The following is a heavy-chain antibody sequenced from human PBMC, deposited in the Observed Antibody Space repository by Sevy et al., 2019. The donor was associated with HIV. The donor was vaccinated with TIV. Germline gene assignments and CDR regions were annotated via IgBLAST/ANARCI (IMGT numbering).Heavy chain of an antibody. CDR3: AKDQEYYDSSGRGINFDY. CDR2: ISGSGGST. D-gene: IGHD3-22*01. Sequence: GGSLRLSCAASGFTFSSYAMSWVRQAPGKGLEWVSAISGSGGSTYYADSVKGRFTISRDNSKNTLYLQMNSLRVEDTAVYYCAKDQEYYDSSGRGINFDYWGQGTLVTVSS. V-gene: IGHV3-23*01. J-gene: IGHJ4*02. CDR1: GFTFSSYA.